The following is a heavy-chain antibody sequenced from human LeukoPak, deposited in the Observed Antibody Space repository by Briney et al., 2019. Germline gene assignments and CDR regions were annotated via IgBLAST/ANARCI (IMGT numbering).Heavy chain of an antibody. Sequence: ASVKVSCKASGYTFTSYGISWVRQAPGQGLEWMGWINPNSGGTNYAQKFQGRVTMTRDTSISTAYMELSRLRSDDTAVYYCASGAVAGTSDYWGQGTLVTVSS. D-gene: IGHD6-19*01. J-gene: IGHJ4*02. V-gene: IGHV1-2*02. CDR3: ASGAVAGTSDY. CDR1: GYTFTSYG. CDR2: INPNSGGT.